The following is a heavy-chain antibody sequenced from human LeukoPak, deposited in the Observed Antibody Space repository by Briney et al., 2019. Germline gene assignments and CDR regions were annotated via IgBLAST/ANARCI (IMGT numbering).Heavy chain of an antibody. D-gene: IGHD2-15*01. CDR2: IYHSGST. CDR1: GYSISSGYY. V-gene: IGHV4-38-2*02. CDR3: ARDSGGIFDY. J-gene: IGHJ4*02. Sequence: PSETLSLTCTVSGYSISSGYYWGWIRQPPGKGLEWIGSIYHSGSTYYNPSLKSRVTISVDTSKNQFSPKLSSVTAADTAVYYCARDSGGIFDYWGQGTLVTVSS.